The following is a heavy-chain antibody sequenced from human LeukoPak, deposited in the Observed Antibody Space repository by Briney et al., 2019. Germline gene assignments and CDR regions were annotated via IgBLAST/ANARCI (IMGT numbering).Heavy chain of an antibody. CDR2: ISAYNGNT. CDR3: ARTSPAGWFGELSPPDY. J-gene: IGHJ4*02. V-gene: IGHV1-18*01. D-gene: IGHD3-10*01. CDR1: GYTFTSYG. Sequence: ASVKVSCKASGYTFTSYGISWVRQAPGQGLEWMGWISAYNGNTNYAQKLQGRVTMTTDTSTSTAYMELRSLRSDDTAVYYCARTSPAGWFGELSPPDYWGQGTLVTVSS.